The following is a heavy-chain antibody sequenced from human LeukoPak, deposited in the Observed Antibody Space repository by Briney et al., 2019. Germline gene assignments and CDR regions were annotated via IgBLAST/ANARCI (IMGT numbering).Heavy chain of an antibody. Sequence: ETLSLTCTVSGGSISSTSYYWGWIRQAPGKGLEWVSYISSSSSTIYYADSVKGRFTISRDNAKNSLYLQMNSLRDEDTAVYYCASAGSGLYWGQGTLVTVSS. CDR2: ISSSSSTI. D-gene: IGHD6-19*01. CDR3: ASAGSGLY. CDR1: GGSISSTS. V-gene: IGHV3-48*02. J-gene: IGHJ4*02.